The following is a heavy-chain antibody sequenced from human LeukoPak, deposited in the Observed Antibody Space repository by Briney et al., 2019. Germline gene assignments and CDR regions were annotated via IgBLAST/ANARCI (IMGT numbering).Heavy chain of an antibody. CDR1: GDSISTSY. J-gene: IGHJ5*01. CDR2: IFASGET. D-gene: IGHD1-1*01. V-gene: IGHV4-4*07. Sequence: SETLSLTCTVSGDSISTSYWSWIRQPAGKRMGWIGRIFASGETNHNPSLESRVIMSRDTSNNQFFLRLTSVTAADTAVYYCARDRYAWHDRDWFDSWGQGTLVTVSS. CDR3: ARDRYAWHDRDWFDS.